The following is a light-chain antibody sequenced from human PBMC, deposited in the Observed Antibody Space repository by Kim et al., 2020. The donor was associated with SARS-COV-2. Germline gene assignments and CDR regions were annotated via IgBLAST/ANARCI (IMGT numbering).Light chain of an antibody. CDR3: ASWDHTLDCRV. CDR1: GSNIGTDS. Sequence: GQRVTLACSGGGSNIGTDSVYWYQKLPGTAPRLLISRNNQRPSGVPDRFSGSKSGTSASLAISDLRSEDEADYYCASWDHTLDCRVFGGGTQLTVL. J-gene: IGLJ2*01. V-gene: IGLV1-47*01. CDR2: RNN.